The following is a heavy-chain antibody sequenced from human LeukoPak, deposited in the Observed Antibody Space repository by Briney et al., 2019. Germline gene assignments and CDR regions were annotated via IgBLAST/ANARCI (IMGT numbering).Heavy chain of an antibody. D-gene: IGHD3-3*01. CDR3: AKDRVIYDFWSAYLSDY. J-gene: IGHJ4*02. Sequence: GGSLRLSCAASGFTFSSYAMSWVRQAPGKGLEWVSAINGSGGSTYYADSVKGRFTISRDNSKNTLYLQMNSLRAEDTAVYYCAKDRVIYDFWSAYLSDYWGQATLVTVSS. CDR1: GFTFSSYA. CDR2: INGSGGST. V-gene: IGHV3-23*01.